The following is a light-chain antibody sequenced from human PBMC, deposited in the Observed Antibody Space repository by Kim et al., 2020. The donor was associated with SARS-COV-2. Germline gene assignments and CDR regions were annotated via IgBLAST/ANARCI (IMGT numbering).Light chain of an antibody. J-gene: IGLJ2*01. Sequence: GQSFTISCTGTSSDVGGYNYVSWYQEHPGKAPKLMIYDVNNRPSGVSTRFSGSKSGNTASLTISGLQAEDEAGYYCSSYTSSNTLVFGGGTQLTVL. CDR3: SSYTSSNTLV. V-gene: IGLV2-14*03. CDR2: DVN. CDR1: SSDVGGYNY.